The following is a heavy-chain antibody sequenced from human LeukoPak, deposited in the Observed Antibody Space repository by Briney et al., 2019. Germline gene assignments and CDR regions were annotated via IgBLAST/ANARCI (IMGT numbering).Heavy chain of an antibody. D-gene: IGHD3-22*01. CDR2: ISGTGGST. CDR1: GFTFSSYS. J-gene: IGHJ4*02. CDR3: AKTYYYDSSGYYYAHFDY. V-gene: IGHV3-23*01. Sequence: GGSLRLSCAASGFTFSSYSMNWVRQAPGKGLEWVSAISGTGGSTYYADSVKGRFTISRDNSNNTLYLQMNSLRAEDTAVYYCAKTYYYDSSGYYYAHFDYWGQGTLVTVSS.